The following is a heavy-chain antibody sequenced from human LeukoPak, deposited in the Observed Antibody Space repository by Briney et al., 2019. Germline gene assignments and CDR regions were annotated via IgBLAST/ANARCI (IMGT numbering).Heavy chain of an antibody. CDR3: ATGSGSYYSH. CDR2: INSDGSWT. J-gene: IGHJ4*02. D-gene: IGHD3-22*01. Sequence: GGSLRLSCAAFGNYWMHWVRQAPGKGLVWVSHINSDGSWTSYADSVKGRFTISKDNSKNTLHLQMSSLRAEDTAVYYCATGSGSYYSHWGQGTLVTVSS. CDR1: GNYW. V-gene: IGHV3-74*01.